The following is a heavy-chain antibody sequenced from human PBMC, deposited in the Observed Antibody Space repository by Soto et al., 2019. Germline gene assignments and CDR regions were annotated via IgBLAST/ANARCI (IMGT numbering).Heavy chain of an antibody. D-gene: IGHD2-21*02. CDR3: ARGIAYCGGDCYPYAEYFQH. CDR1: GFTFSSYE. V-gene: IGHV3-48*03. J-gene: IGHJ1*01. CDR2: ISSSGSTI. Sequence: GGSLRRSCAASGFTFSSYEMNWVRQAPGKGLEWVSYISSSGSTIYYADPVKGRFTISRDNAKNSLYLQMNSLRAEDTAVYYCARGIAYCGGDCYPYAEYFQHWGQGT.